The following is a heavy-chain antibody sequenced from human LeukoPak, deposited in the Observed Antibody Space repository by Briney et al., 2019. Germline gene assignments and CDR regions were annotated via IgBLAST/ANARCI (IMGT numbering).Heavy chain of an antibody. J-gene: IGHJ3*02. CDR3: ARGTRITIFGVVMANDAFDI. CDR1: GYTFTDYF. D-gene: IGHD3-3*01. CDR2: INPKRGGT. Sequence: ASVKVSCKASGYTFTDYFMNWVRQAPGQGLEWMGWINPKRGGTVYAQKFQGRVTMTRDTSISTAYMELSRLRFDDTVVYYCARGTRITIFGVVMANDAFDIWGQGTMVTVSS. V-gene: IGHV1-2*02.